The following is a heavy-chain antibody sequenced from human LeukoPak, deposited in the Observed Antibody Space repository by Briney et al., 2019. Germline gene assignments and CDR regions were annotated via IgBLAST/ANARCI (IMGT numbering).Heavy chain of an antibody. CDR3: ARLIAAALTGYFDY. CDR2: INHSGST. J-gene: IGHJ4*02. CDR1: GGSLRGYY. D-gene: IGHD6-13*01. V-gene: IGHV4-34*01. Sequence: SETLSLTCAVCGGSLRGYYWRWLRQPPAKGLEWMGEINHSGSTNYNPSLTSQVTISVDTSKNQFSLKLSSVTAADTAVYYCARLIAAALTGYFDYWGQGTLVTVSS.